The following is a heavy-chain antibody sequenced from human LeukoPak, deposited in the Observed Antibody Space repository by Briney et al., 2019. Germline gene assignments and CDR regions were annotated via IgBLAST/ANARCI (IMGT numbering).Heavy chain of an antibody. CDR3: ARDKLAAAITGSLFDY. J-gene: IGHJ4*02. CDR2: INSDGSST. V-gene: IGHV3-74*01. CDR1: GFTFSSYW. D-gene: IGHD6-13*01. Sequence: GGSLRLSCAASGFTFSSYWMHWVRQAPGKGLVWVSRINSDGSSTSYADSVKGRFTISRDNAKNSVYLQMNSLRAEDTAVYYCARDKLAAAITGSLFDYWGQGILVTVSS.